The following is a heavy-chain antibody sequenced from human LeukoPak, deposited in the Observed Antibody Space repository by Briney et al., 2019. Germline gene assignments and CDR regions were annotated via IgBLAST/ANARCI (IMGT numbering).Heavy chain of an antibody. CDR3: ARHGSPVTPQSDNWFDP. D-gene: IGHD4-17*01. CDR1: GGSMSLYY. J-gene: IGHJ5*02. CDR2: IYTSGSA. Sequence: PSETLSLTCTVSGGSMSLYYWNWIRQPPGKGLEYIGYIYTSGSANYNPSLKSRVTISVDTPKNQFSLRLSSVTAADTAVYYCARHGSPVTPQSDNWFDPWGQGTLVTVSS. V-gene: IGHV4-4*09.